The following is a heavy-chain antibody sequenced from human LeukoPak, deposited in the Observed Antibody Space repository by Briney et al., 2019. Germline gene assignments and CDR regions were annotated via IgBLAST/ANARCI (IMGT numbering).Heavy chain of an antibody. D-gene: IGHD2-15*01. J-gene: IGHJ6*03. Sequence: GGSLRLSCAASGLTFSSYVMSWVRQAPGRGLEWVSAISTTGGTAYYADSVRGRFTISRDNSRNTLYLQMNSLRAEDTAIYYCAKNGDRGAYCSGGTCYPYYYYYMDVWGKGTTVTISS. CDR2: ISTTGGTA. CDR1: GLTFSSYV. CDR3: AKNGDRGAYCSGGTCYPYYYYYMDV. V-gene: IGHV3-23*01.